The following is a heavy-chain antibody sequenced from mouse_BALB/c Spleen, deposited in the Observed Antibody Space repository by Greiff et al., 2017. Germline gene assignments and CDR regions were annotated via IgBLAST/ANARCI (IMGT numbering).Heavy chain of an antibody. CDR2: ISDGGSYT. CDR3: ARAGYDAMDY. CDR1: GFTFSDYY. V-gene: IGHV5-4*02. Sequence: EVKLQESGGGLVKPGGSLKLSCAASGFTFSDYYMYWVRQTPEKRLEWVATISDGGSYTYYPDSVKGRFTISRDNAKNNLYLQMSSLKSEDTAMYYCARAGYDAMDYWGQGTSVTVSS. J-gene: IGHJ4*01.